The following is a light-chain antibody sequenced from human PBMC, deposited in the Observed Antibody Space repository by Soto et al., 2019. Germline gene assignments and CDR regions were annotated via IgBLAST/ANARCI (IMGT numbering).Light chain of an antibody. CDR3: QQYYNSLF. V-gene: IGKV4-1*01. CDR1: QSVLQSSDNRNY. CDR2: WAT. J-gene: IGKJ2*01. Sequence: DIVMTQSPDSLAVSLGERATINCKSSQSVLQSSDNRNYLAWYQQKPGQPPKLLISWATTRESGVPDRFSGSGSGIDFTLTISIVQAEEVAVYYCQQYYNSLFFGQGTNLEIK.